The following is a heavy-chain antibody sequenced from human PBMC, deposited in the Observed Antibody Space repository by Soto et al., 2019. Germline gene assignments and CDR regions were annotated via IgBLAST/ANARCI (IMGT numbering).Heavy chain of an antibody. CDR3: ARGYDFWSGYRYYYYYYGMDV. Sequence: QVQLQESGPGLMKPSQTLSLTCTVSGGSISSGGYYWSWIRQHPGKGLEWIGYIYYSGSTYYNPSLKSRVTISVDTSKNQFSLKLSSVTAADTAVYYCARGYDFWSGYRYYYYYYGMDVWGQGTTVTVSS. CDR2: IYYSGST. V-gene: IGHV4-31*03. J-gene: IGHJ6*02. D-gene: IGHD3-3*01. CDR1: GGSISSGGYY.